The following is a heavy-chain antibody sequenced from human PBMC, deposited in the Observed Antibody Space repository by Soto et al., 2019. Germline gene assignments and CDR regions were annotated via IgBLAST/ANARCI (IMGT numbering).Heavy chain of an antibody. D-gene: IGHD6-13*01. Sequence: EVQLLESGGGLVQPRGSLRLSCTASGYTFSSHALSWVRQAPGKGLEWVSAISGSYGSTYYADSVKGRFTVSRDISKNTLYLQMNSLRAEDTAVYYCARQLGSSSWYGYGFDYWGQGTLVTVSS. V-gene: IGHV3-23*01. CDR1: GYTFSSHA. J-gene: IGHJ4*02. CDR3: ARQLGSSSWYGYGFDY. CDR2: ISGSYGST.